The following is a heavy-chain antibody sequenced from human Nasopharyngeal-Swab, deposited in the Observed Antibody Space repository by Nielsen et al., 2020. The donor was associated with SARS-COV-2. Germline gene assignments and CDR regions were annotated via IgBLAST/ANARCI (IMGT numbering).Heavy chain of an antibody. Sequence: GSLKISCAASGFTFSSYGMHWVRQAPGKGLEWVAVIWYDGSNKYYADSVKGRFTISRDNSKNTLYLQMNSLRAEDTAVYYCARDFPFGGDVVYWGQGTLVTVSS. J-gene: IGHJ4*02. V-gene: IGHV3-33*01. CDR1: GFTFSSYG. D-gene: IGHD3-10*01. CDR3: ARDFPFGGDVVY. CDR2: IWYDGSNK.